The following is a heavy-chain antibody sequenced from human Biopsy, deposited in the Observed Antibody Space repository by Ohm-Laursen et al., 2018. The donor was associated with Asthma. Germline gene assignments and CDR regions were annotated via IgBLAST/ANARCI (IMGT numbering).Heavy chain of an antibody. CDR3: TRDRFYNSVTSESFYYGVDV. Sequence: SLRLSCTASGFRFPIYGMHWVRQGPGKGPEWVALISYDGRETGYVDSVKGRFTISRDNFRNTVHLQMSSLRPEDSAVYYCTRDRFYNSVTSESFYYGVDVWGQGTLVTVSS. J-gene: IGHJ4*02. V-gene: IGHV3-30*03. D-gene: IGHD1-26*01. CDR2: ISYDGRET. CDR1: GFRFPIYG.